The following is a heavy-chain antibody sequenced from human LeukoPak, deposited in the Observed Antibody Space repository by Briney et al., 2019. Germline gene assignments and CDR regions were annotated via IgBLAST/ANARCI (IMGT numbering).Heavy chain of an antibody. CDR3: ARVGPYSSIWYYFDY. J-gene: IGHJ4*02. Sequence: GGSLRLSCAACGFTFINYSMNWVRQAPGKGLEWVSSISSSSSYIYYADSVKGRFTISRDNAKNSLYLQMNSLRAEDTAVYYCARVGPYSSIWYYFDYWSQGTLVTVSS. D-gene: IGHD6-13*01. CDR1: GFTFINYS. CDR2: ISSSSSYI. V-gene: IGHV3-21*04.